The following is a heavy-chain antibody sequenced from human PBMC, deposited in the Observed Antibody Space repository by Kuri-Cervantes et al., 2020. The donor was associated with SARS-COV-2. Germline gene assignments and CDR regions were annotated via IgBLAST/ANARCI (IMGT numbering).Heavy chain of an antibody. D-gene: IGHD3-22*01. Sequence: ASVKVSCKGSGYTFSGYYIYLLRQAPGLELEWVGWINPNSGGTNYAQKFQGWVTMTRDTSISTVYMELSRLRTDDTAVYYCARATPFRRLLVISLGGAFDIWGQGTMVTVSS. CDR2: INPNSGGT. V-gene: IGHV1-2*04. CDR1: GYTFSGYY. CDR3: ARATPFRRLLVISLGGAFDI. J-gene: IGHJ3*02.